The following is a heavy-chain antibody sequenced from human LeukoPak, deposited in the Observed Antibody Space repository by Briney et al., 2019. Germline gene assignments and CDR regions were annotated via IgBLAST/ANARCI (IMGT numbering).Heavy chain of an antibody. D-gene: IGHD6-13*01. CDR3: AREGIAAAGRVNNFDY. CDR2: IYYSGST. J-gene: IGHJ4*02. V-gene: IGHV4-59*01. Sequence: SETLSLTCTVSGGSISSYYWSWIRQPPGKGLEWIGYIYYSGSTNYNPSLKSRVTISVDTSKNQFSLKLSSVTAADTAVYYCAREGIAAAGRVNNFDYWGQGTLVTVSS. CDR1: GGSISSYY.